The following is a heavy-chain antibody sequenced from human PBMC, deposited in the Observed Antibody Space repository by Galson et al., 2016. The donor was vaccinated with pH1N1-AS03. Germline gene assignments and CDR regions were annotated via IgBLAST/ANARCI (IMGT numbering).Heavy chain of an antibody. Sequence: SLRLSCAASGFTFRKFAMSWVRQAPGKGLEWLSSISVDGDPTYYADSVKGRFTISRDNSRNTLYLQMNSLRAEDAAIYYCARRSRWESYYFDYWGQGTLVTVSS. CDR1: GFTFRKFA. CDR2: ISVDGDPT. J-gene: IGHJ4*02. V-gene: IGHV3-23*01. CDR3: ARRSRWESYYFDY. D-gene: IGHD3-16*01.